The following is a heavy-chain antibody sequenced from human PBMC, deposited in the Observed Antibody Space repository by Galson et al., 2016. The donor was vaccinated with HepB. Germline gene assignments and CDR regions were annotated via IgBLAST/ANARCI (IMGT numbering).Heavy chain of an antibody. Sequence: SVKVSCKASGYTFTSYDITWVRQAPGQGLEWMGWISVYTGNTKYAQKVQGRATMTTDTSTSTAYLELRSLRFDDTAVYYCAGKGWFGESVDHWGQGTLVTVS. D-gene: IGHD3-10*01. V-gene: IGHV1-18*01. CDR3: AGKGWFGESVDH. CDR2: ISVYTGNT. CDR1: GYTFTSYD. J-gene: IGHJ4*02.